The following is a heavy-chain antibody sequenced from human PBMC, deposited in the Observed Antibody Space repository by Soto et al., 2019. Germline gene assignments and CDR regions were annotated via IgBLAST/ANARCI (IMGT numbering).Heavy chain of an antibody. V-gene: IGHV4-4*02. D-gene: IGHD5-12*01. CDR2: IFHSGAA. CDR1: GGSMYTSNW. CDR3: ASDGDGYNDY. J-gene: IGHJ4*02. Sequence: KPSETLSLTCAISGGSMYTSNWWSWVRQSPGKGLEWIGQIFHSGAANYNLSLKSRVTISVDKSKNQFSLKLSSVTAADTAVYYCASDGDGYNDYWGQGTLLTVSS.